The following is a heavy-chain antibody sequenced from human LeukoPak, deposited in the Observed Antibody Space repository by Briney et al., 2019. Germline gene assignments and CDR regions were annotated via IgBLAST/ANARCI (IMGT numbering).Heavy chain of an antibody. CDR2: ISSSSSTI. V-gene: IGHV3-48*01. CDR3: ARDNYSYGYSY. J-gene: IGHJ4*02. CDR1: GFTFSSYS. D-gene: IGHD5-18*01. Sequence: GGSLRLSCAASGFTFSSYSMNWVLQAPGKGLEWVSYISSSSSTIYYADSVKGRFTISRDNAKNSLYLQMNSLRAEDTAVYYCARDNYSYGYSYWGQGTLVTVSS.